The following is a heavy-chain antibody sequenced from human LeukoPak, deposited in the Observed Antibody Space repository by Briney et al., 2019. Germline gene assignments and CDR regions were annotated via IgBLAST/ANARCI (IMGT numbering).Heavy chain of an antibody. CDR2: IYHSGST. D-gene: IGHD2-2*01. CDR3: ASSSSYVH. J-gene: IGHJ4*02. V-gene: IGHV4-38-2*02. Sequence: SETLSLTCTVSGYSISSGYYWGWIRQPPGKGLEWIGSIYHSGSTYYNPSLKSRVTISVDTSKNQFSLKLSSVTAADTAVYYCASSSSYVHWGQGTLVTVSS. CDR1: GYSISSGYY.